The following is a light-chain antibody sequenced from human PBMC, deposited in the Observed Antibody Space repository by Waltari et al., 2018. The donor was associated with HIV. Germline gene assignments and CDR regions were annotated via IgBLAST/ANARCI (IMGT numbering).Light chain of an antibody. V-gene: IGKV1-16*01. CDR1: QGINSY. CDR3: QQYKSYPIT. J-gene: IGKJ5*01. CDR2: AAP. Sequence: DIQMTQSPSSLSASVGDRVTITCRASQGINSYLAWFQQKPGKAPKSLIYAAPSLQSGVPSTFSASGSETDFTLTISSLQPEDFATYYCQQYKSYPITFGQGTRLEIK.